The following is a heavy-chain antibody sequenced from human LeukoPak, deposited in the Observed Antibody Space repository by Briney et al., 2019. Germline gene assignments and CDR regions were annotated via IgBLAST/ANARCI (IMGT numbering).Heavy chain of an antibody. V-gene: IGHV5-51*01. D-gene: IGHD7-27*01. Sequence: GESLKISCKGSGYSFTSSWIGWVRQMPGKGLEWMGIIYPGDSDTTYSPSFQGQVTISTDKSISTAYLQWTSLKASDTAMYYCARHSRALTGVDYWGQGTLVTVSS. CDR2: IYPGDSDT. J-gene: IGHJ4*02. CDR3: ARHSRALTGVDY. CDR1: GYSFTSSW.